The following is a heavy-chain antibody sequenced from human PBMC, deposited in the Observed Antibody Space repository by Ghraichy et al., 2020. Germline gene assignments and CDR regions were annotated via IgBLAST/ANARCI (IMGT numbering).Heavy chain of an antibody. D-gene: IGHD4-23*01. Sequence: GGSLRLSCGAFGFSFSNYAMTWVRQAPGEGLEWVSAISERGAYTYYADSVKGRFTLSRDNSKNTLYLQMNSLRAEDTALYFCAKNSAPGRPFYDFWGQGALVTVSS. CDR1: GFSFSNYA. CDR2: ISERGAYT. CDR3: AKNSAPGRPFYDF. V-gene: IGHV3-23*01. J-gene: IGHJ4*02.